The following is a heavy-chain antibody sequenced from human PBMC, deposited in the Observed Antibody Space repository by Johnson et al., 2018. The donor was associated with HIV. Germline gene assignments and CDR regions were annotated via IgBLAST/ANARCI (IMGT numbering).Heavy chain of an antibody. D-gene: IGHD1-26*01. CDR2: IYSGGST. Sequence: VQLVESGGGQIQPGGSLRLSCAASGFIVSTNYMSWVRQAPGKGLEWVSVIYSGGSTYYADSVKGRFTISRDNSKNTLYLQMNSLRAEDTAVYYCATSMGATALAFDIWGQGTMVTVSS. V-gene: IGHV3-66*03. CDR1: GFIVSTNY. CDR3: ATSMGATALAFDI. J-gene: IGHJ3*02.